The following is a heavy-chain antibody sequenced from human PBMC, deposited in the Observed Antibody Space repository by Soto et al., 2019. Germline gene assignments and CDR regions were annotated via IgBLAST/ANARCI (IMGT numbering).Heavy chain of an antibody. CDR2: IYHSGST. D-gene: IGHD3-3*01. CDR3: ARGVRFWSGYYEQGSFDP. V-gene: IGHV4-30-2*01. CDR1: GGSISSGGYS. J-gene: IGHJ5*02. Sequence: QLQLQESGSGLVKPSQTLSLTCAVSGGSISSGGYSWSWIRQPPGKGLEWIGYIYHSGSTYYNPSLKSRVTISVDRSKNQFSLKLSSVTAADTAVYYCARGVRFWSGYYEQGSFDPWGQGTLVTVSS.